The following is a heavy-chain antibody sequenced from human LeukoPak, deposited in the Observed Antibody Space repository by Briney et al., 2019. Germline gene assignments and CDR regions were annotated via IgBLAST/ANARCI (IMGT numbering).Heavy chain of an antibody. J-gene: IGHJ4*02. CDR2: ISSSSTI. CDR1: GFTFSSYS. V-gene: IGHV3-48*04. Sequence: GGSLRLSCAASGFTFSSYSMNWVRQAPGEGLEWVSYISSSSTIYYADSVKGRFTISRDNAKNSLYLQMNSLRAEDTAVYYCARRHYFDYWGQGTLVTVSS. CDR3: ARRHYFDY.